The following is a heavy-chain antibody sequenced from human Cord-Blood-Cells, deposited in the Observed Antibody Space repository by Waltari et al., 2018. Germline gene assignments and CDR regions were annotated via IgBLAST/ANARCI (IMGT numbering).Heavy chain of an antibody. Sequence: QVQLQQWGAGLLKPSETLSLTCAVYGGSFSGYYWSWIRQPPGKGLEWIGEINHRGSTNYNPSLKSRVTISVDTSKNQFSLKLSSVTAADTAVYYCARGPSSSFDYWGQGTLVTVSS. CDR1: GGSFSGYY. CDR3: ARGPSSSFDY. J-gene: IGHJ4*02. V-gene: IGHV4-34*01. D-gene: IGHD6-13*01. CDR2: INHRGST.